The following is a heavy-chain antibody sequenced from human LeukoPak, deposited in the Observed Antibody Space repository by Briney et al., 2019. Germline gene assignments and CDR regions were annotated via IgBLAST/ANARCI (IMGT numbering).Heavy chain of an antibody. CDR2: ISWNSGSI. CDR3: AKDYYDSPRGWFDP. D-gene: IGHD3-22*01. CDR1: GFTFDDYD. J-gene: IGHJ5*02. Sequence: GRSLRLSCAASGFTFDDYDMHWVRQAPGKGLEWVSGISWNSGSIGYADSVKGRFTISRDNAKNSLYLQMNSLRAEDTALYYCAKDYYDSPRGWFDPWGQGTLVTVSS. V-gene: IGHV3-9*01.